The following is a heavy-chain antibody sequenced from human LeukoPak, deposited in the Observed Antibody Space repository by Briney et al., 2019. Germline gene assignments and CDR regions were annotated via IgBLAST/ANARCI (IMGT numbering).Heavy chain of an antibody. V-gene: IGHV4-59*01. Sequence: SETLSLTCAVSGGSITNYYWSWIRQPPGKGLEWIGYIHYTGSTNYNPSLKSRVTISVDTSKNQFSLKLSSVTTADTAMYYCARADRWSYYFDYWGQGTLVTVSS. CDR2: IHYTGST. D-gene: IGHD1-26*01. CDR1: GGSITNYY. J-gene: IGHJ4*02. CDR3: ARADRWSYYFDY.